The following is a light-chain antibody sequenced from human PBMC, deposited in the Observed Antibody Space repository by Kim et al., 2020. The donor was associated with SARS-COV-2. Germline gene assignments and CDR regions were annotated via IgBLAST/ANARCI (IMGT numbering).Light chain of an antibody. Sequence: SPAELTDLPCRTNQSVSTTYYAWDQQTRGQAPSLLIYGAFRRATGIPDRFSGSGSGTDFSLTISRLDPEDVAVYYCQQFGGSSVTFGPGTKVDIK. CDR3: QQFGGSSVT. CDR1: QSVSTTY. J-gene: IGKJ3*01. V-gene: IGKV3-20*01. CDR2: GAF.